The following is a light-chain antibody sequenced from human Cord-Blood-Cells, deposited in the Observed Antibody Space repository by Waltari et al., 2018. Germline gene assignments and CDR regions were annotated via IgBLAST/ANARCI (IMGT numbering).Light chain of an antibody. CDR1: QSISSY. V-gene: IGKV1-39*01. CDR3: QQSYSTPPWT. J-gene: IGKJ1*01. Sequence: DIQMTQSPSSLSASVGDRVTITCRASQSISSYLNWSQQKPGKAPKLLIYAASSLQSRVPSRLSGSGSGTDFTLTISSLQPEDFATYYCQQSYSTPPWTFGQGTKVEIK. CDR2: AAS.